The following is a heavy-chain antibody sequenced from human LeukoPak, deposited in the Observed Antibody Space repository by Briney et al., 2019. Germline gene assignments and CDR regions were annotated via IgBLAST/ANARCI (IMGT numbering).Heavy chain of an antibody. D-gene: IGHD5-18*01. CDR2: ISWNSGDI. CDR3: AKLYGYSYGYIDF. CDR1: GFTFDDFA. J-gene: IGHJ4*02. V-gene: IGHV3-9*01. Sequence: PGGSLRLSCAASGFTFDDFALHWVRHAPGKGLEWVSGISWNSGDIGYADSVKGRFTISRDNAKNSLYLQMNSLRAEDTALYYCAKLYGYSYGYIDFWGQGTLVTVSS.